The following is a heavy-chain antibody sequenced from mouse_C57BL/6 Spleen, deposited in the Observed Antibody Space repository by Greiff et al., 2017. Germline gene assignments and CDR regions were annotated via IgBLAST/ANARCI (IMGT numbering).Heavy chain of an antibody. J-gene: IGHJ4*01. CDR1: GYTFTSYW. CDR3: ARQESIITFYAMDD. CDR2: IGPNSGGT. Sequence: QVQLQQSGAELVKPGASVKLSCKASGYTFTSYWMHWVKQRPGRGLEWIGRIGPNSGGTKYNEKFKSKATLTVDKPTSTAYMQLSNLTSEDSAVYYCARQESIITFYAMDDRGQGTSVTVSS. V-gene: IGHV1-62-3*01. D-gene: IGHD1-1*01.